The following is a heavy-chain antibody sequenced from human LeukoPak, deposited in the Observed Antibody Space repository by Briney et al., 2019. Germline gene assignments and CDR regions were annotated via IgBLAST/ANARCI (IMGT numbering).Heavy chain of an antibody. CDR2: IYHSGST. CDR1: GYSISSGYY. V-gene: IGHV4-38-2*01. D-gene: IGHD4-17*01. Sequence: SETLSLTCAVSGYSISSGYYWGWIRLPPGKGLEWIGSIYHSGSTYYNPPIKSRVTISVATSKNQFSLKLSSVTAADTAVYYCARPPYGEPGAFDIWGQGTMVTVSS. J-gene: IGHJ3*02. CDR3: ARPPYGEPGAFDI.